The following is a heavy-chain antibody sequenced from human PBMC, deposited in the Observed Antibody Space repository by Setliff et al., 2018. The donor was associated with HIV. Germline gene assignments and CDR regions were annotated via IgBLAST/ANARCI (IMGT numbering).Heavy chain of an antibody. J-gene: IGHJ4*02. CDR3: ARTRALNASNWNPFDY. D-gene: IGHD1-20*01. V-gene: IGHV4-61*02. Sequence: PSETLSLTCSVSGGSISSGSYYWSWIRQPAGKGLEWIGRIYTSGSTNYNPSLKSRVTISVDRSKNQFSLKLTSLTTSDVGLYYCARTRALNASNWNPFDYWGQGTPVTVSS. CDR2: IYTSGST. CDR1: GGSISSGSYY.